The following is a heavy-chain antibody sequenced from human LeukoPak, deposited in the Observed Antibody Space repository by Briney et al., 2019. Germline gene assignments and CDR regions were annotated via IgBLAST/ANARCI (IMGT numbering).Heavy chain of an antibody. V-gene: IGHV1-8*01. CDR2: MNPNSGNT. J-gene: IGHJ3*02. Sequence: ASVKVSCKASGYTFTSYDINWVRQATGQGLEWMGWMNPNSGNTGYAQKFQGRVTMTRNTSISTAYMELSSLRSEDTAVYYCAISILRYFDWPLGAFDIWGQGTMVTVSS. CDR1: GYTFTSYD. D-gene: IGHD3-9*01. CDR3: AISILRYFDWPLGAFDI.